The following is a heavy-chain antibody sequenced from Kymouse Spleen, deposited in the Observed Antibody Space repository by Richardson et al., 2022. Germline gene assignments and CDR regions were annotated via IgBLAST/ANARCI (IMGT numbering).Heavy chain of an antibody. CDR3: TRLYGSGSPYFDY. J-gene: IGHJ4*02. CDR2: IRSKANSYAT. Sequence: EVQLVESGGGLVQPGGSLKLSCAASGFTFSGSAMHWVRQASGKGLEWVGRIRSKANSYATAYAASVKGRFTISRDDSKNTAYLQMNSLKTEDTAVYYCTRLYGSGSPYFDYWGQGTLVTVSS. CDR1: GFTFSGSA. V-gene: IGHV3-73*02. D-gene: IGHD3-10*01.